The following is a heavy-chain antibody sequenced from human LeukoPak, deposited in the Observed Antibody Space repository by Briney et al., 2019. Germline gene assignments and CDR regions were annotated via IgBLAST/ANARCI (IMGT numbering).Heavy chain of an antibody. D-gene: IGHD6-13*01. V-gene: IGHV1-18*01. CDR3: AKVAGDRMDY. Sequence: ASVKVSCKASGYTFDTHGFCWVRQAPGHGLEWMGWISANTGKTDYAQKFQGRVTMTTDTSTSTAYMELRSLRPDDTAVYYCAKVAGDRMDYWGQGTLLTVSS. CDR2: ISANTGKT. CDR1: GYTFDTHG. J-gene: IGHJ4*02.